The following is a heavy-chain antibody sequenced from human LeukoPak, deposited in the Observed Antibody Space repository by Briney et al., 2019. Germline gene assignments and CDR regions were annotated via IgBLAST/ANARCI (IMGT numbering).Heavy chain of an antibody. V-gene: IGHV3-48*03. J-gene: IGHJ3*02. CDR1: GFTFNNYE. CDR3: ARDDYGATFDAFGI. Sequence: PGGSLRLSCAASGFTFNNYEMNWVRQAPGKGLEWVSYIPSSGGTIYYADSVKGRFTMSRDNAKNSVYLQMNSLRAEDTAVYYCARDDYGATFDAFGIWGQGTMVTVSS. D-gene: IGHD4-17*01. CDR2: IPSSGGTI.